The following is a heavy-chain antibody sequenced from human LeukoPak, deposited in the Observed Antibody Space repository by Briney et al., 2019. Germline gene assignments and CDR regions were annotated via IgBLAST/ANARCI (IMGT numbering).Heavy chain of an antibody. CDR2: IYYSGST. D-gene: IGHD6-25*01. CDR1: GGSISSYY. V-gene: IGHV4-39*01. CDR3: ARFHLIAAARLVSPVLDAFDI. Sequence: PSETLSLTCTVSGGSISSYYWGWIRQPPGKGLEWIGSIYYSGSTYYNPSLKSRVTISVDTSKNQFSLKLSSVTAADTAVYYCARFHLIAAARLVSPVLDAFDIWGQGTMVTVSS. J-gene: IGHJ3*02.